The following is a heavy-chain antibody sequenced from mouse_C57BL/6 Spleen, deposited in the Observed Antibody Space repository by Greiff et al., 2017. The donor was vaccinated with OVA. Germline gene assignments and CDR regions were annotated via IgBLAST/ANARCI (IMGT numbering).Heavy chain of an antibody. V-gene: IGHV1-55*01. CDR2: IYPGSGSN. Sequence: QVQLQQPGAELVKPGASVKMSCKASGYTFTSYWITWVKQRPGQGLEWIGDIYPGSGSNNYNEKFKSKATLTVDTSSSTAYMQLSILTSEDSAVYYCAREGTTVVPFDYWGQGTTLTVSS. CDR3: AREGTTVVPFDY. D-gene: IGHD1-1*01. CDR1: GYTFTSYW. J-gene: IGHJ2*01.